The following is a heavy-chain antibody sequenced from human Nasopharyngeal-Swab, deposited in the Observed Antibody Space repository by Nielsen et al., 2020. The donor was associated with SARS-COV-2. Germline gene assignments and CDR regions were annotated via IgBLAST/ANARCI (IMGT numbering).Heavy chain of an antibody. J-gene: IGHJ4*02. Sequence: SGTLSLTCTVSGGSISSYYWSWIRQPPGKGLEWIGYIYYSGSTNYNPSLKSRVTISVDTSKNQFSLKLSSVTAADTAVYYCARELRIGNFDYWGQGTLVTVST. CDR2: IYYSGST. CDR3: ARELRIGNFDY. V-gene: IGHV4-59*01. D-gene: IGHD2-15*01. CDR1: GGSISSYY.